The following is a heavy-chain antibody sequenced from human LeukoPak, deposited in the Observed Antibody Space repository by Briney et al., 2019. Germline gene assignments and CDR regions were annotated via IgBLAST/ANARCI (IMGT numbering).Heavy chain of an antibody. J-gene: IGHJ3*02. D-gene: IGHD2-2*01. V-gene: IGHV1-18*04. CDR3: ARGRVGGYCSSTSCYAFDI. CDR2: ISAYNGNT. CDR1: GYTFTSYG. Sequence: ASVKVSCKASGYTFTSYGISWVRQAPGQGLEWMGWISAYNGNTNYAQKLQGRVTMTTDTSTSTAYMELRSLRSDDTAVYYYARGRVGGYCSSTSCYAFDIWGQGTLVTVSS.